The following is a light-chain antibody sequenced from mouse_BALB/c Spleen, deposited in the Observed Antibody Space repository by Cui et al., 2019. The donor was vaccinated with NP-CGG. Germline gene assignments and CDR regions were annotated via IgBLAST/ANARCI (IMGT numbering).Light chain of an antibody. J-gene: IGLJ1*01. CDR2: GTN. Sequence: HAVVTQESATTTSPGETVTLTCRSSIGAITTSNYANWVQEKPDHLFTGLIGGTNNRAPGVPARFSGSLIGDKAALTITGAQTEDEAIYFCALWYSNHWVFGGGTKLTVL. CDR3: ALWYSNHWV. CDR1: IGAITTSNY. V-gene: IGLV1*01.